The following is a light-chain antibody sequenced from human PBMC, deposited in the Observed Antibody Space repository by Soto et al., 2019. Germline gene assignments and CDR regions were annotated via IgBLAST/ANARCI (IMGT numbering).Light chain of an antibody. CDR2: DGS. V-gene: IGKV1-5*01. CDR3: LQYKRFSWT. J-gene: IGKJ1*01. CDR1: QSVSDW. Sequence: GDRVTITCRASQSVSDWLAWYQQKPGKAPQLLIYDGSTLQSGVPSRFNGSGSGTEFTLTVTSLQTDDLGTYYCLQYKRFSWTFGQGTRVDLK.